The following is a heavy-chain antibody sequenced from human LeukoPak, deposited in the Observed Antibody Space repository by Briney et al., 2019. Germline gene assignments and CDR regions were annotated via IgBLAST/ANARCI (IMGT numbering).Heavy chain of an antibody. CDR2: IYTRGST. CDR1: GVSISIYY. J-gene: IGHJ4*02. Sequence: PSETLSLTCTVSGVSISIYYWSWIRQPAGKGLEWIVRIYTRGSTNYNPSLKSRVTISVDTSKNQFSLKLSSVTAADTAVYYCARGFTRAFDYWGQGTLVPVSS. CDR3: ARGFTRAFDY. D-gene: IGHD2-2*01. V-gene: IGHV4-4*07.